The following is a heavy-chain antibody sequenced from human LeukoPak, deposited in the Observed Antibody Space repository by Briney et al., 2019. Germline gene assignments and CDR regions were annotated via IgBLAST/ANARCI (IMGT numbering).Heavy chain of an antibody. CDR3: ARDPFARYSSSWYGYYYGMDV. D-gene: IGHD6-13*01. V-gene: IGHV1-18*01. CDR2: ISAYNGNT. J-gene: IGHJ6*02. Sequence: ASVKVSCKASGYTFTSYGISWVRQAPGQGLEWMGWISAYNGNTNYAQKLQGRVTMTTDTSTSTAYMELRSPRSDDTAVYYCARDPFARYSSSWYGYYYGMDVWAKGPRSPSP. CDR1: GYTFTSYG.